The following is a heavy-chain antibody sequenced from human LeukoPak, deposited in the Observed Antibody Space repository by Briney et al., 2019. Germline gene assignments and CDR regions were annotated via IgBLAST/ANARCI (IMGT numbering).Heavy chain of an antibody. J-gene: IGHJ4*02. CDR2: IWYDGSNK. CDR1: GFTFSSYG. D-gene: IGHD3-22*01. CDR3: ARDSLNYYDSSGPGDY. V-gene: IGHV3-33*01. Sequence: GGSLRLFCAASGFTFSSYGMHWVRQAPGKGLEWVAVIWYDGSNKYYADSVKGRFTISRDNSKSTLYLQMNSLRAEDTAVYYCARDSLNYYDSSGPGDYWGQGTLVTVSS.